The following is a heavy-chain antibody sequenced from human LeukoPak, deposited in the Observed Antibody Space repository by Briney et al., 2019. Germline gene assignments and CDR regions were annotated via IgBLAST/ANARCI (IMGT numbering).Heavy chain of an antibody. Sequence: PGGSLRLSCAASGFTFSSYAMSWVRQAPGKGLEWVSAISGSAASTYYADSVKGRFTISRDNSRNTLYLQMTSLRAEDTAVYYCANPVVATTYWSQGTLVTVSS. J-gene: IGHJ4*02. CDR3: ANPVVATTY. V-gene: IGHV3-23*01. CDR2: ISGSAAST. CDR1: GFTFSSYA. D-gene: IGHD5-12*01.